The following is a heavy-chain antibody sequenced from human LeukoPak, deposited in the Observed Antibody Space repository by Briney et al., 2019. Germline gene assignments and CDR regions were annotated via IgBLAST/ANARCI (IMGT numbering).Heavy chain of an antibody. CDR2: IYYSGST. D-gene: IGHD6-13*01. Sequence: SETLSLTCTVSDGSISSYYWSWIRQPPGKGLEWIGYIYYSGSTNYNPSLKSRVTISVDTSKNQFSLKLSSVTAADTAVYYCAGNSWRIAAAPFDPWGQGTLVTVSS. CDR1: DGSISSYY. J-gene: IGHJ5*02. CDR3: AGNSWRIAAAPFDP. V-gene: IGHV4-59*08.